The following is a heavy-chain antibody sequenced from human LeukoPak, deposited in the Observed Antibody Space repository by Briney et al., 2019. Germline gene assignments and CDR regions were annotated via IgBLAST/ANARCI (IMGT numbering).Heavy chain of an antibody. CDR1: GFTFTKNY. J-gene: IGHJ6*01. D-gene: IGHD2/OR15-2a*01. CDR3: AVVSNYYYYHGMEV. V-gene: IGHV3-53*01. Sequence: GGSLRVSCAASGFTFTKNYMSCVRQAPGKGLEWVSVIWSVGNTYYVDSVKGRFVMSRDNSKSTLYLQMNNLRVEDTAVYYCAVVSNYYYYHGMEVWGQGTTVTVSS. CDR2: IWSVGNT.